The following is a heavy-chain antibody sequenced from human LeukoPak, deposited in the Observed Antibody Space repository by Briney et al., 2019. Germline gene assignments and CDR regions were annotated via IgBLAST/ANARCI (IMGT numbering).Heavy chain of an antibody. CDR1: GFTFRSYC. CDR2: ISYDGSNE. V-gene: IGHV3-30*18. J-gene: IGHJ4*02. D-gene: IGHD5-12*01. CDR3: AKRGYSDDVKYYFAY. Sequence: PGGSLRLSYASSGFTFRSYCMHWVRQAPGKGLEWVTVISYDGSNEYFADSVKGRFTISRDNSKNTLYLQMNSLRAEDTAVYYCAKRGYSDDVKYYFAYCGQGTLVTVSS.